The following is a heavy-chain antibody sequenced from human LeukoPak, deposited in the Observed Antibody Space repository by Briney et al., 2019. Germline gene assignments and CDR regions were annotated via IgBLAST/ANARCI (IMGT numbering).Heavy chain of an antibody. V-gene: IGHV3-30*18. Sequence: GGSLRLSCAAPGFTFSRYGMHWVRQAPGKGLEWVAVISYDGTNKYYADSVKGRFTISRDNSKNTLYVQMSSLRAGDTAVYYCAKQFLWFGELSHFDYWGQGTLVTVSS. CDR1: GFTFSRYG. CDR3: AKQFLWFGELSHFDY. J-gene: IGHJ4*02. D-gene: IGHD3-10*01. CDR2: ISYDGTNK.